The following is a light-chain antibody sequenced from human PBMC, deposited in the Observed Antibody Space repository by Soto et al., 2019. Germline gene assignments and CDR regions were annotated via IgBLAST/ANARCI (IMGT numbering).Light chain of an antibody. Sequence: EIVLTQSPGTLSLSPGERATLFFSASQSVINNYLAWYQQKPGQAPRLLIYGASNRATCIPDRFSGSESGTDFTLTISRLEPEDFAVYYCQQYGSSGTFGQGTKVDIK. CDR1: QSVINNY. CDR3: QQYGSSGT. V-gene: IGKV3-20*01. J-gene: IGKJ1*01. CDR2: GAS.